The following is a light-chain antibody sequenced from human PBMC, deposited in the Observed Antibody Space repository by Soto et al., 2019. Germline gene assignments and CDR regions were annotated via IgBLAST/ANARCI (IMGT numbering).Light chain of an antibody. J-gene: IGKJ5*01. CDR2: FSF. CDR3: LQHKSYPHT. V-gene: IGKV1-17*01. Sequence: DIQMTQSPSSLSASVGDRVTITCRASQGIGNDLGWYQQKPGKAPKRLIYFSFILQSEVPSRFSGSGSVAGFTVTMRSLQPEDFANYYCLQHKSYPHTFGQGKRLEIK. CDR1: QGIGND.